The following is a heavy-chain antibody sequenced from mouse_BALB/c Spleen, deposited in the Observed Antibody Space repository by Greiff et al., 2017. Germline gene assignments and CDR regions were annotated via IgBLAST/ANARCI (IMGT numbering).Heavy chain of an antibody. CDR2: ISYDGSN. CDR3: ARGSTMITFDY. V-gene: IGHV3-6*02. J-gene: IGHJ2*01. D-gene: IGHD2-4*01. CDR1: GYSITSGYY. Sequence: EVKLQESGPGLVKPSQSLSLTCSVTGYSITSGYYWNWIRQFPGNKLEWMGYISYDGSNNYNPSLKNRISITRDTSKNQFFLKLNSVTTEDTATYYCARGSTMITFDYWGQGTTRTVSS.